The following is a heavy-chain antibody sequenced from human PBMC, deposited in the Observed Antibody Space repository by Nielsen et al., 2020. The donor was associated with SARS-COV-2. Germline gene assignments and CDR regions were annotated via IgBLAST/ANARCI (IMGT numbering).Heavy chain of an antibody. Sequence: ASVKVSCKASGYTFTSYGISWVRQAPGQGLEWMGWISAYNGNTNYAQKLQGRVTMTTDTSTSTAYMELRSLRSDDTAVYYCAESVYYYGSRSFLMDVWGQGTTVTVSS. J-gene: IGHJ6*02. CDR3: AESVYYYGSRSFLMDV. CDR2: ISAYNGNT. D-gene: IGHD3-10*01. V-gene: IGHV1-18*01. CDR1: GYTFTSYG.